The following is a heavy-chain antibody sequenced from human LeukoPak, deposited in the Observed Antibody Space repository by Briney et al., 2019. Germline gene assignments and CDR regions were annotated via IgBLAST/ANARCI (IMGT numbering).Heavy chain of an antibody. CDR3: AKDPGGLTTFFDY. D-gene: IGHD2/OR15-2a*01. V-gene: IGHV3-30*18. CDR1: GFTFSSYG. CDR2: ISYDGSNK. Sequence: GRSLRLSCAASGFTFSSYGMHWVRQAPGKGLEWVAVISYDGSNKYYADSVKGRFTISRDNSKNTLYLQMNSLRAEDTAVYYCAKDPGGLTTFFDYWGQGTLVTVSS. J-gene: IGHJ4*02.